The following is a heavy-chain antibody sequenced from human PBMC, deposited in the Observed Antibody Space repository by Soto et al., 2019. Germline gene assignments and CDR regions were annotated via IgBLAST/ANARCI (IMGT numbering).Heavy chain of an antibody. CDR3: ARPNVNARGHFDY. CDR1: GFTFSSYA. CDR2: ISGSGGST. D-gene: IGHD3-10*01. J-gene: IGHJ4*02. V-gene: IGHV3-23*01. Sequence: GGSLRLSCAASGFTFSSYAMSWVRQAPGKGLEWVSAISGSGGSTYYADFVKGRFTISRDNSKNMLYLQMNSLRVEDTAVYYCARPNVNARGHFDYWGQGTLDTVSS.